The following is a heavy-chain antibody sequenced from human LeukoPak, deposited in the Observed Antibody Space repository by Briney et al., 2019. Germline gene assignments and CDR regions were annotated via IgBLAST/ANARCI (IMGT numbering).Heavy chain of an antibody. D-gene: IGHD3-10*01. CDR1: GGSISSGDYY. CDR3: ARLKLWFENNWFDP. CDR2: IYYSGST. V-gene: IGHV4-30-4*01. J-gene: IGHJ5*02. Sequence: PSETLSLTCTVSGGSISSGDYYWSWIRQPPGKGLEWIGYIYYSGSTYYNPSLKSRVTISVDTSKNQFSLQPSSVTAADTAVYFCARLKLWFENNWFDPWGQGTLVTVSS.